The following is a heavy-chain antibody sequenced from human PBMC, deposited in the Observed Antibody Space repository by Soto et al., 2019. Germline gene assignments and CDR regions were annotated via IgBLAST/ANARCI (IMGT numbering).Heavy chain of an antibody. CDR1: GFTISTYN. Sequence: GGSLRLSCAASGFTISTYNMNWVRQAPGKGLEWVSYISDSSSTIHYADSVKGRFTISRDNAKNSLYLQMNSPRAEDTAVYYCARDDYPYYDDSSGYHFDYWGQGALVTVSS. D-gene: IGHD3-22*01. J-gene: IGHJ4*02. V-gene: IGHV3-48*01. CDR2: ISDSSSTI. CDR3: ARDDYPYYDDSSGYHFDY.